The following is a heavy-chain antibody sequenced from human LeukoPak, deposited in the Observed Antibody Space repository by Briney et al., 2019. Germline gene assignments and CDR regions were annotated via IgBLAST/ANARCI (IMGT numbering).Heavy chain of an antibody. V-gene: IGHV1-8*03. CDR3: ARVITMVRGAPIDWFDP. CDR2: MNPNSDNT. D-gene: IGHD3-10*01. J-gene: IGHJ5*02. Sequence: ASVKVSCKASGYTFTSYDINWVRQATGQGLEWMGWMNPNSDNTGYAQKFQGRVTITRNTSISTAYMELSSLRSEDTAVYYCARVITMVRGAPIDWFDPWGQGTLVTVSS. CDR1: GYTFTSYD.